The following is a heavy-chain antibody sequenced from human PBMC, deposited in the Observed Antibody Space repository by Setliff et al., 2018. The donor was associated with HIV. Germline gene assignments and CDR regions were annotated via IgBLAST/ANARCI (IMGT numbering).Heavy chain of an antibody. Sequence: SETLSLTCTVSGGSISSSSYYWGWIRQPPGKGLEWIGSIYYSGRTYYNPSLKSRVTISVDTSKNQFSLKLSSVTAADTAMYYCARGRVVVDNYYYYGIDVWGQGTTVTVSS. CDR3: ARGRVVVDNYYYYGIDV. CDR1: GGSISSSSYY. J-gene: IGHJ6*02. D-gene: IGHD2-2*01. CDR2: IYYSGRT. V-gene: IGHV4-39*07.